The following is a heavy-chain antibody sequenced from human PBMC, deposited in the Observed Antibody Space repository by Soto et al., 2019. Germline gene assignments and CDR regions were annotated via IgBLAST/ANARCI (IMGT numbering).Heavy chain of an antibody. Sequence: QVQLQQSGPGLVKPSQTLSLTCAISGDSVSSNSAAWNWIRQSPSRGLEWLGRTYYRSKWYNDFAVSVKSRITINPDTSKTPFPLQLNSVTPEDTAVYYCASVYYDILTGYRDGMDVWGQGTTVTVSS. CDR1: GDSVSSNSAA. V-gene: IGHV6-1*01. CDR2: TYYRSKWYN. CDR3: ASVYYDILTGYRDGMDV. J-gene: IGHJ6*02. D-gene: IGHD3-9*01.